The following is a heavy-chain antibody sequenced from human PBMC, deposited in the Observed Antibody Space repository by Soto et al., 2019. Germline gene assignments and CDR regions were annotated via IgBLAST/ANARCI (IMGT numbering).Heavy chain of an antibody. CDR1: TESFSTYY. V-gene: IGHV4-34*01. Sequence: SETLSLTCAVHTESFSTYYCSWTRQPPGKGLEWIGEIHPCGDTNYNPSLSNRVTISLDTSKNQFSLKLTSVTAADTAVYYCARVRGRFGELSYYYYGMDVWGQGTTVTVSS. D-gene: IGHD3-10*01. CDR2: IHPCGDT. CDR3: ARVRGRFGELSYYYYGMDV. J-gene: IGHJ6*02.